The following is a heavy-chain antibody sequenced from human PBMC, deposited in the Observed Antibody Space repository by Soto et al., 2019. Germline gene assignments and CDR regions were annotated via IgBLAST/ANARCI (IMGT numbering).Heavy chain of an antibody. D-gene: IGHD3-16*01. Sequence: HGASLKISCKASGYIIKNYWIGWVRQMPGQGLEWMGIIFPDDSDTRYSPSFQGHVTISVDKSISTAYVQWSSLKASDSAIYYWFRGGVTSRTFDYWGQGTLVTVSS. V-gene: IGHV5-51*01. CDR2: IFPDDSDT. CDR1: GYIIKNYW. CDR3: FRGGVTSRTFDY. J-gene: IGHJ4*02.